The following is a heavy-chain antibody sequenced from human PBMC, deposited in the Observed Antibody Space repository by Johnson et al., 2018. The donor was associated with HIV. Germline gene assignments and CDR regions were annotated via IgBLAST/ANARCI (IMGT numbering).Heavy chain of an antibody. Sequence: VQLMESGGGVVRPGGSLRLSCAASGFTFDDYGMSWVRQAPGKGLEWVSVIYSGDSTYYADSVKGRFTISRDNSKNTLYLQMNSLRAEDTAVYYCARERGAVAGTAAFAVWGQGTVVTVSS. CDR1: GFTFDDYG. CDR3: ARERGAVAGTAAFAV. D-gene: IGHD6-19*01. J-gene: IGHJ3*01. V-gene: IGHV3-66*01. CDR2: IYSGDST.